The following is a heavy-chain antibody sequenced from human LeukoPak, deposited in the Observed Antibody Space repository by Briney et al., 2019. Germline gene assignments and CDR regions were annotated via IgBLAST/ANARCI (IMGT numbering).Heavy chain of an antibody. D-gene: IGHD6-13*01. CDR2: ISAYNGST. CDR3: ARDPGIAAAGTWSY. V-gene: IGHV1-18*04. Sequence: ASVKVSCKASGYTFTSYGISWVRQAPGQGLEWMGWISAYNGSTNYAQKLQGRVTMTTDTSTSTAYMELRSLRSDDTAVYYCARDPGIAAAGTWSYWGQGTLVTVSS. CDR1: GYTFTSYG. J-gene: IGHJ4*02.